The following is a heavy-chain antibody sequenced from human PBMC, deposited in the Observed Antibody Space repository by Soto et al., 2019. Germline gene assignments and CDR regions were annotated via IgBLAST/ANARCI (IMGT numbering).Heavy chain of an antibody. J-gene: IGHJ4*02. CDR2: ISYSGST. CDR3: AHDRY. D-gene: IGHD1-1*01. Sequence: SDTLSLTCTVSGVSISSGGYYWSWIRQHPGKGPEWIGYISYSGSTSYNPSLKSRVTISVDTSRTQFSLKLTSVTAADTAVYYCAHDRYWGQGTLVTVSS. V-gene: IGHV4-31*03. CDR1: GVSISSGGYY.